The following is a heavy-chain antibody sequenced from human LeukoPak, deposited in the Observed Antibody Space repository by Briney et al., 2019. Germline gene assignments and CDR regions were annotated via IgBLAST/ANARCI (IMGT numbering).Heavy chain of an antibody. CDR1: SDSIRSSNYY. D-gene: IGHD5-24*01. CDR3: ARHGWDGHNWYYVDY. V-gene: IGHV4-39*01. CDR2: FFYSGST. J-gene: IGHJ4*02. Sequence: PSETLSLTCIVSSDSIRSSNYYWVWIRQPPGKGLEWIGNFFYSGSTYYNPSLKSRVTISVDTSKNQFSLKLRSVTAADTAVYYCARHGWDGHNWYYVDYWGQGTLVTVSS.